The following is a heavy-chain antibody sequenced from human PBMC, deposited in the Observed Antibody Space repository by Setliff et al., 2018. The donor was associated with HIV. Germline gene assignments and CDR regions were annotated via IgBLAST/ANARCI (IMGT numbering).Heavy chain of an antibody. J-gene: IGHJ4*02. CDR3: AAGTYYYGSGSRSRSPFDY. CDR1: GFTFTSSA. CDR2: IVVGSGNT. D-gene: IGHD3-10*01. Sequence: SVKVSCKASGFTFTSSAVQWVRQARGQRLEWIGWIVVGSGNTNYAQKFQERVAITRDMSTSTAYMELSSLRSEDTAVYYCAAGTYYYGSGSRSRSPFDYWGQGTLVTVSS. V-gene: IGHV1-58*01.